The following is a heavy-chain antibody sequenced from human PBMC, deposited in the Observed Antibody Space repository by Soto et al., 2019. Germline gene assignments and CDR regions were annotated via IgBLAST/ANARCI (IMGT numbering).Heavy chain of an antibody. D-gene: IGHD1-26*01. CDR1: GSSVNSGNYY. CDR3: ARRIVGASAFDF. V-gene: IGHV4-61*01. J-gene: IGHJ4*02. Sequence: QVQLQESGPGLVRPSETLSLTCSVSGSSVNSGNYYWSWIRQPPGKGLEWIGYVYKSGSANYNPSLKSRLTTSVDTAKNEFSLNLRSVTAADTAVYYCARRIVGASAFDFWGQGTLVRVSS. CDR2: VYKSGSA.